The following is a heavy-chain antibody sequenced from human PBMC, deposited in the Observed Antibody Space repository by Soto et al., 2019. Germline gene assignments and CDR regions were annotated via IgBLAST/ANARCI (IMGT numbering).Heavy chain of an antibody. D-gene: IGHD3-22*01. V-gene: IGHV3-72*01. CDR1: GFTFNDHF. Sequence: EVQLVESGGGLVQPGGSLTLSCAASGFTFNDHFMDWVRQAPGEGLEWVGRVENKANTYTTKYAASVKGRFTISRDDSKNSVYLQMNSLKTEDTAVYFCARVGYDRGGYYCLDYWGQGTLVSVSS. CDR3: ARVGYDRGGYYCLDY. J-gene: IGHJ4*02. CDR2: VENKANTYTT.